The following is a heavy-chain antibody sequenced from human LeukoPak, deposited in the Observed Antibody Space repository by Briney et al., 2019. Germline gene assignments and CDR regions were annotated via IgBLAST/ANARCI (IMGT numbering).Heavy chain of an antibody. D-gene: IGHD7-27*01. V-gene: IGHV3-23*01. Sequence: GGSLRLSCVGSGFTSIAYALTWARQAPGKGLEWVSGISGGGVTTYYADSVKGRFTISRDNSKNTLFLQMNSLRAEDTAVYYYAKDGGLWVSAHWGDSWGRGTLVTVSS. CDR3: AKDGGLWVSAHWGDS. CDR1: GFTSIAYA. J-gene: IGHJ4*02. CDR2: ISGGGVTT.